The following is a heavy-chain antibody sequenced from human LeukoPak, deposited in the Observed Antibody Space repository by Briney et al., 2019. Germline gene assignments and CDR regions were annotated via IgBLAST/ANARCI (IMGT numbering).Heavy chain of an antibody. CDR1: GFTFSSYA. CDR2: ISYDGSNK. J-gene: IGHJ4*02. D-gene: IGHD2-15*01. V-gene: IGHV3-30-3*01. Sequence: GGSLRLSCAASGFTFSSYAMHWVRQAPGKGLEWVAVISYDGSNKYYADSVKGRFTISRDNSKNTLYLQMNSLRAEDTAVYYCARESSGGSWNFDHWGQGTLVTVSS. CDR3: ARESSGGSWNFDH.